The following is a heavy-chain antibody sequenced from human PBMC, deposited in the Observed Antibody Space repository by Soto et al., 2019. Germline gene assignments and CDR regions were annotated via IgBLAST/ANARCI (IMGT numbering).Heavy chain of an antibody. CDR1: GGSFSNYA. J-gene: IGHJ4*02. CDR3: AREMGATNDY. V-gene: IGHV1-69*04. Sequence: QVQLVQSGAEVKKPGSSVKVSCKASGGSFSNYALNWVRQAPGQGLEWMGRIVPFVGITKYAQKFQGRVTSIXDNSTSTAYMELSSLRSEDTAVYYCAREMGATNDYWGQGTLVTVSS. CDR2: IVPFVGIT. D-gene: IGHD1-26*01.